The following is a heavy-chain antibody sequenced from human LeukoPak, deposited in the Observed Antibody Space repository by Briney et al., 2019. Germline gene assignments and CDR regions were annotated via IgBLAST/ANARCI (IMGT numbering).Heavy chain of an antibody. J-gene: IGHJ4*02. CDR1: GYTFTSYY. CDR2: INPSGGST. Sequence: ASVKVSCKASGYTFTSYYMHWVRQAPGQGLEWVGIINPSGGSTSYAQKFQGRVTMTRDTSISTAYMELSRLRSDDTAVYYCARDGGYSIAAAWIDYWGQGTLVTVPS. V-gene: IGHV1-46*01. D-gene: IGHD6-13*01. CDR3: ARDGGYSIAAAWIDY.